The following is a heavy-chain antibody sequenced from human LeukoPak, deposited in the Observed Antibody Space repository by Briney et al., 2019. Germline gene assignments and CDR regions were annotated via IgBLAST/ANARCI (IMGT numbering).Heavy chain of an antibody. D-gene: IGHD6-19*01. Sequence: GRSLRLSCAASGFIFSSYAMHWVRKAPGKGLEWVAVISYDGSNKYYADSAKGRFTISRDNSRNTLYLQMNSLRAEDTAVYYCARGGSGWDAAFAIWGQGTMVTVSS. CDR2: ISYDGSNK. J-gene: IGHJ3*02. CDR3: ARGGSGWDAAFAI. V-gene: IGHV3-30-3*01. CDR1: GFIFSSYA.